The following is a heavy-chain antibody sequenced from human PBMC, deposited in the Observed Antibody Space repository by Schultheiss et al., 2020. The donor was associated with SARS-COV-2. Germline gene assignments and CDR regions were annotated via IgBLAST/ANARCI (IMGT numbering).Heavy chain of an antibody. D-gene: IGHD2-2*01. J-gene: IGHJ6*03. V-gene: IGHV4-61*01. CDR1: GYSISSGYY. Sequence: SETLSLTCAVSGYSISSGYYWGWIRQPPGKGLEWIGYIYYSGSTNYNPSLKSRVTISVDTSKNQFSLKLSSVTAADTAVYYCARNAGGGYCSSTSCYYYYYMDVWGKGTTVTVSS. CDR2: IYYSGST. CDR3: ARNAGGGYCSSTSCYYYYYMDV.